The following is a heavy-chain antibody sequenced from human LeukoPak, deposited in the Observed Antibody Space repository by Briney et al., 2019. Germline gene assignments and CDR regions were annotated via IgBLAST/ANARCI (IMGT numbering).Heavy chain of an antibody. J-gene: IGHJ6*03. CDR2: IYTSGNT. CDR1: GDSISSGSYY. CDR3: ATNSYGHYQYYYYMDV. Sequence: SETLSLTCTVSGDSISSGSYYWSWIRQPAGKGLEWIGRIYTSGNTNYNPSLQSRVTISVDTSKNQFSLKLSSVTAADTAVYYCATNSYGHYQYYYYMDVWGKGTTVTISS. V-gene: IGHV4-61*02. D-gene: IGHD5-18*01.